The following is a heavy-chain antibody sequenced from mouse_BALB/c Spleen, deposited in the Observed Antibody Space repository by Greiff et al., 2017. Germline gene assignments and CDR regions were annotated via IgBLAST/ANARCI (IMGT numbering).Heavy chain of an antibody. V-gene: IGHV14-3*02. CDR2: IDPANGNT. D-gene: IGHD2-3*01. Sequence: VKLMESGAELVKPGASVKLSCTASGFNIKDTYMHWVKQRPEQGLEWIGRIDPANGNTKYDPKFQGKATITADTSSNTAYLQLSSLTSEDTAVYYCARFDGYYGAYWGQGTLVTVSA. J-gene: IGHJ3*01. CDR1: GFNIKDTY. CDR3: ARFDGYYGAY.